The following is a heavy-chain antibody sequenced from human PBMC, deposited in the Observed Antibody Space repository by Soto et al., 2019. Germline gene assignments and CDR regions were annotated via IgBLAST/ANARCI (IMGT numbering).Heavy chain of an antibody. D-gene: IGHD1-1*01. J-gene: IGHJ4*02. CDR2: ISYDGSNQ. CDR1: GFTFSSYV. Sequence: QVQLVESGGGVVQPGRSLRLSCAASGFTFSSYVMHWVRQAPGKGLEWVAVISYDGSNQYYADSVKGRFTISRDNSKNPLYLKMNSRRAEDTAFYYCARDVQAGNVRWSLPNDYWGQGTLVTVSS. CDR3: ARDVQAGNVRWSLPNDY. V-gene: IGHV3-30-3*01.